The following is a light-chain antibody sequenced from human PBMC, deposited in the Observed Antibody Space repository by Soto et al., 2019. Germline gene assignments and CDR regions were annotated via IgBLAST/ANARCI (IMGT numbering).Light chain of an antibody. CDR2: KAF. Sequence: DIQMTQSPSTLSASVGDRVTITCRASQSINNWLAWYQQKPGKAPKLLIYKAFSLQSGVPSRFSGSASGTEFTLTITSLQPDDFATYYCQQYSIFSLTFGGGTKVEIK. CDR1: QSINNW. V-gene: IGKV1-5*03. CDR3: QQYSIFSLT. J-gene: IGKJ4*01.